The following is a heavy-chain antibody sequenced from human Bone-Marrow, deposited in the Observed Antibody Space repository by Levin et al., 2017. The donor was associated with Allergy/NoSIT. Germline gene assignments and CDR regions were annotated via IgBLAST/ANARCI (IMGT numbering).Heavy chain of an antibody. Sequence: GGSLRLSCEASGFIFGDYYMNWIRQAPGKGLEWISYISSSGITKYYADSVRGRFTISRDNSKNSLYLEMDSLRAEDSAVYYCARRTSPHSNAPWNFDHWGQGTLVTVSS. CDR1: GFIFGDYY. J-gene: IGHJ4*02. CDR3: ARRTSPHSNAPWNFDH. D-gene: IGHD4-11*01. CDR2: ISSSGITK. V-gene: IGHV3-11*01.